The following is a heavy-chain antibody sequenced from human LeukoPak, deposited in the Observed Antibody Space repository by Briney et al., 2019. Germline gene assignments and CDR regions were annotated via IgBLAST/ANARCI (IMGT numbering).Heavy chain of an antibody. CDR2: ISWNSGSI. V-gene: IGHV3-9*03. J-gene: IGHJ6*03. CDR1: GFTFDDYA. CDR3: AKDSGGGDYYYYYMDV. D-gene: IGHD3-10*01. Sequence: GGSLRLSCAASGFTFDDYAMHWVRQAPGKGLEWVSGISWNSGSIGYADSVKGRFTISRDNAKNSLYLQMNSLRAEDMAFYYCAKDSGGGDYYYYYMDVWGKGTTVTVSS.